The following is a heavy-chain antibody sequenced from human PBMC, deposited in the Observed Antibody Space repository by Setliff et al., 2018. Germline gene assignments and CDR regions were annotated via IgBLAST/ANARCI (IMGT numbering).Heavy chain of an antibody. CDR1: GFTFSSYS. V-gene: IGHV3-23*01. CDR3: ARHIFGDYIRWFDP. CDR2: ISGSGGAT. D-gene: IGHD4-17*01. Sequence: GGSLRLSCAASGFTFSSYSMNWVRQAPGKGLEWVSGISGSGGATYYAASVKGRFSISRDNSKNTLSLQMNSLRAEDTAIYYCARHIFGDYIRWFDPWGQGTLVSDAS. J-gene: IGHJ5*02.